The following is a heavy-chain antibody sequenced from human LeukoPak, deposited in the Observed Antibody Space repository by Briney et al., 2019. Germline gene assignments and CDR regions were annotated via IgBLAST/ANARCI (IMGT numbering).Heavy chain of an antibody. CDR2: ISSSSSYI. Sequence: GGSLRLSCAASGFTFSSYSMNWDRQAPGKGLEWVSSISSSSSYIYYADSVKGRFTISRDNSKNTLYLQMNSLRAEDTAVYYCARCSGYGMDVWGQGTTVTVSS. CDR1: GFTFSSYS. CDR3: ARCSGYGMDV. D-gene: IGHD3-10*02. J-gene: IGHJ6*02. V-gene: IGHV3-21*01.